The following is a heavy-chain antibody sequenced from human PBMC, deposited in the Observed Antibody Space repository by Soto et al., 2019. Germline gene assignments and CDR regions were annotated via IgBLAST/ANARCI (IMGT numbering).Heavy chain of an antibody. J-gene: IGHJ6*02. V-gene: IGHV3-21*01. CDR1: GFTFSSYS. D-gene: IGHD2-2*02. Sequence: SGGSLRLSCAASGFTFSSYSMNWVRQAPGKGLEWVSSISSSSSYIYYADSVKGRFTISRDNAKNSLYLQMNSLRAEDTAVYYCARLEPGGYCSSXSCYKFHHYHYYYGMDVWGQGTTVTVSS. CDR2: ISSSSSYI. CDR3: ARLEPGGYCSSXSCYKFHHYHYYYGMDV.